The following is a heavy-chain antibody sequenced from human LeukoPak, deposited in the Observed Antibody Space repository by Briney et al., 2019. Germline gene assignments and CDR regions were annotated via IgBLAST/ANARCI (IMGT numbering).Heavy chain of an antibody. CDR2: IKSKGSGGTS. CDR3: RWEKSPYYGLDV. Sequence: GGSLRLSCAASGFAFKDAWMSWVRQAPGKGLEWVGRIKSKGSGGTSECAAPVKGRFTISRDDSKNTLYLQMNSLTTEDTAVYYCRWEKSPYYGLDVWGQGTTVTVS. D-gene: IGHD1-26*01. CDR1: GFAFKDAW. J-gene: IGHJ6*02. V-gene: IGHV3-15*01.